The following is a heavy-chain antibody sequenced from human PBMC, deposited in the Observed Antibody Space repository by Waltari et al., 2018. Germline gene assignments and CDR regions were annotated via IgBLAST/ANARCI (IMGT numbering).Heavy chain of an antibody. CDR2: IGDDGSNK. CDR3: ARDQSTGTTWDAFDI. Sequence: QVQLVESGGGVVQPGRSLRLSCAASGFTFSSYGMHWVRQAPGKGLEWVAVIGDDGSNKYYADSVKGRFTISRDNSKNTLYLQMNSLRAEDTAVYYCARDQSTGTTWDAFDIWGQGTMVTVSS. D-gene: IGHD1-1*01. J-gene: IGHJ3*02. V-gene: IGHV3-33*01. CDR1: GFTFSSYG.